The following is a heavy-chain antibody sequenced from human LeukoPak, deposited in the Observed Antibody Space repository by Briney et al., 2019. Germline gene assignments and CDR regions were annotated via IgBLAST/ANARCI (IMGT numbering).Heavy chain of an antibody. CDR3: AKLGSSTVAFDH. CDR2: IGSSGDST. J-gene: IGHJ4*02. V-gene: IGHV3-23*01. D-gene: IGHD6-6*01. CDR1: GFTFSSYA. Sequence: GGSLRLSCAAAGFTFSSYAMSWVRQAPGKGLEWVSTIGSSGDSTYYADSVKGRFTISRDSSKNTLLLQMNSLRAEDTAVYFCAKLGSSTVAFDHWGQGTLVTVSS.